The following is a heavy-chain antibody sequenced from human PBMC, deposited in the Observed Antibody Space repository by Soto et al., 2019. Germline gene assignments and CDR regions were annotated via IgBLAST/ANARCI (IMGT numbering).Heavy chain of an antibody. V-gene: IGHV4-59*01. Sequence: QVQLQESGPGLVKPSETLSLTCTVSGGSISSYYWSWIRQPPGKGLEWIGYIYYSGSTTNYNPSLKSRVTISVDTSKNQFSLKLSSVTAADTAVYYCAGERRDTSGRYWYFDLWGRGTLVTVSS. CDR3: AGERRDTSGRYWYFDL. CDR2: IYYSGSTT. J-gene: IGHJ2*01. CDR1: GGSISSYY. D-gene: IGHD3-22*01.